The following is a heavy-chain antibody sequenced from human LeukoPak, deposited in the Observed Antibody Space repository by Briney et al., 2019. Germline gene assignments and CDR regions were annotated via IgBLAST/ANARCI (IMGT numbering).Heavy chain of an antibody. CDR2: IYSGGST. Sequence: GGSLRLSCAASGFTFSSYSMNWVRQAPGKGLEWVSVIYSGGSTYYADSVKGRFTISRDNSKNTLYLQMNSLRAEDTAVYYCAREGGTYYYDSSGYSTYTFDYWGQGTLVTVSS. D-gene: IGHD3-22*01. CDR1: GFTFSSYS. V-gene: IGHV3-66*01. CDR3: AREGGTYYYDSSGYSTYTFDY. J-gene: IGHJ4*02.